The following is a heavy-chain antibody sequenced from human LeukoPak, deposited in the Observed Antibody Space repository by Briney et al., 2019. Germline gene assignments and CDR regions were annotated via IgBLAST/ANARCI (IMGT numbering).Heavy chain of an antibody. CDR3: AAESYYYDSSGYYYSAFDI. V-gene: IGHV1-18*01. Sequence: ASVKVSCKASGYTFTSYGISWVRQAPGQGLEWMGWISAYNGNTNYAQKLQGRVTMTTDTSTSTAYMELSSLRSEDTAVYYCAAESYYYDSSGYYYSAFDIWGQGTMVTVSS. CDR1: GYTFTSYG. CDR2: ISAYNGNT. J-gene: IGHJ3*02. D-gene: IGHD3-22*01.